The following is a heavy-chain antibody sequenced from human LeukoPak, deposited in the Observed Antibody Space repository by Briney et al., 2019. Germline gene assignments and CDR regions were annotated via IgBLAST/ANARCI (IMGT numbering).Heavy chain of an antibody. D-gene: IGHD3-22*01. V-gene: IGHV3-48*01. Sequence: GGSLRLSCAASGFTFTNNAMTWVRQAPGKGLEWVSYISSGGNTIYYADSVKGRFTISRDNSKNTLYLQMNSLRAEDTAVYYCAKVLGDYYDSSGYYDYYMDVWGKGTTVTVSS. J-gene: IGHJ6*03. CDR1: GFTFTNNA. CDR3: AKVLGDYYDSSGYYDYYMDV. CDR2: ISSGGNTI.